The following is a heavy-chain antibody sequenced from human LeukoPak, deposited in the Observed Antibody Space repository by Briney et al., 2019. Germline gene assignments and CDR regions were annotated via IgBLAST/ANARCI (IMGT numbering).Heavy chain of an antibody. Sequence: PSETLSLTCTVSGYSISSGYYWGWIRQPPGKGLEWIGSIYHSGSTYYNPSLKSRVTISVDTSKNQFSLKLSSVTAADTAVYYCARVVVAAADYYFDYWGQGTLVTVSS. V-gene: IGHV4-38-2*02. J-gene: IGHJ4*02. CDR1: GYSISSGYY. D-gene: IGHD2-2*01. CDR3: ARVVVAAADYYFDY. CDR2: IYHSGST.